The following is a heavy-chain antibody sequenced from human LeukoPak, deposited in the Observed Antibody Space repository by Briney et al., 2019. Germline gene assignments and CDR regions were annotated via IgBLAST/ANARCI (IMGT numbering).Heavy chain of an antibody. CDR2: IYYSGST. D-gene: IGHD3-10*01. V-gene: IGHV4-30-4*01. CDR1: GGSISSGDYY. Sequence: SETLSLTCTVSGGSISSGDYYWSWIRQPPGKGLEWIGYIYYSGSTYYNPSLKSRVTISVDTSKNQFSLKLSSVTAVDTAVYYCARVDGSGSIVWFDPWGQGTLVTVSS. J-gene: IGHJ5*02. CDR3: ARVDGSGSIVWFDP.